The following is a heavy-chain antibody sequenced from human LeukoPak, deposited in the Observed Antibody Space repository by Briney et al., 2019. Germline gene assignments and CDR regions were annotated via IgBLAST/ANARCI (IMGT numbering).Heavy chain of an antibody. CDR2: IKQDGSEK. D-gene: IGHD3-22*01. J-gene: IGHJ6*02. Sequence: GGSLRLSCAASGFTFSSYWMSWVRQAPGKGLEWVANIKQDGSEKYYVDSVKGRFTISRDNAKNSLYLQMNSLRAEDAAVYYCARVLDYDSSGYSYYYYYGMDVWGQGTTVTVSS. CDR3: ARVLDYDSSGYSYYYYYGMDV. V-gene: IGHV3-7*01. CDR1: GFTFSSYW.